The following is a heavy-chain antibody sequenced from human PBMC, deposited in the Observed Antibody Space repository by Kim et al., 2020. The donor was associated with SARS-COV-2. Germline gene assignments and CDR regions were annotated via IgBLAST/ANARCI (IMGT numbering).Heavy chain of an antibody. D-gene: IGHD3-10*01. J-gene: IGHJ4*02. V-gene: IGHV4-4*02. CDR3: ARDLVTTMVQGVTNDY. Sequence: SLKSRVTISVDKSKNQFSLKLSSVTAADTAVYYCARDLVTTMVQGVTNDYWGQGTLVTVSS.